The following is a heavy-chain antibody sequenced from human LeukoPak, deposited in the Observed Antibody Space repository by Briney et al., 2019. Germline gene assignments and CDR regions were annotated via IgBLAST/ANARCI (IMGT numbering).Heavy chain of an antibody. CDR1: GFTFSSYA. CDR3: AKDCLGYCSGVRSH. CDR2: ISGSGGST. Sequence: GGSLRLSCAASGFTFSSYAMSWVRQAPGKGLEWVSAISGSGGSTYYADSVKGRFTISRDNSKNTLYLQMTSLRAEDTAVYYCAKDCLGYCSGVRSHWGQGTLVTVSS. J-gene: IGHJ4*02. D-gene: IGHD2-15*01. V-gene: IGHV3-23*01.